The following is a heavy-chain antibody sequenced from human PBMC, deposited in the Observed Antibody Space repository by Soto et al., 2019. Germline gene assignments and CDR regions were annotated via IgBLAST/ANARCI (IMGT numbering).Heavy chain of an antibody. Sequence: SETLSITCTVGSISTYYWNWTRQPPGKGLEWIGYIYYMGRTNYNPSLKSRVTMSIDTSKNQFSLKLSSVTAADTAVYYCARDPLGVTPSDYSCPAALLTLSS. J-gene: IGHJ4*02. V-gene: IGHV4-59*01. D-gene: IGHD1-26*01. CDR3: ARDPLGVTPSDY. CDR1: GSISTYY. CDR2: IYYMGRT.